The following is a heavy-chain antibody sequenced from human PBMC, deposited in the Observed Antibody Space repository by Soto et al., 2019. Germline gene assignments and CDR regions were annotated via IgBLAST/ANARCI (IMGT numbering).Heavy chain of an antibody. D-gene: IGHD5-12*01. Sequence: GASVKVSCKASGGTFSSYAISWVRQAPGQGLEWMGGIIPIFGTANYAQKFQGRVTITADESTSTAYMELSSLRSEDTAVYYCARDNSRYSGYDLGGGLLGLYYGMDVWGQGTTVTVSS. V-gene: IGHV1-69*13. CDR2: IIPIFGTA. CDR1: GGTFSSYA. CDR3: ARDNSRYSGYDLGGGLLGLYYGMDV. J-gene: IGHJ6*02.